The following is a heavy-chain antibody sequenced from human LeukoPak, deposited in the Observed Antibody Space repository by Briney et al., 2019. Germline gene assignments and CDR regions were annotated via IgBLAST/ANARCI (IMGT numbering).Heavy chain of an antibody. CDR2: IIPIFGTA. J-gene: IGHJ3*02. V-gene: IGHV1-69*06. CDR1: GGTFSSYA. CDR3: ARHINAVAGTGDAFDI. D-gene: IGHD6-19*01. Sequence: SVKVSCKASGGTFSSYAISWVRQAPGQGREWMGGIIPIFGTANYAQKPQGRVTITADKSTSTAYMEPSSLRSEDTAVYYCARHINAVAGTGDAFDIWGQGTMVTVSS.